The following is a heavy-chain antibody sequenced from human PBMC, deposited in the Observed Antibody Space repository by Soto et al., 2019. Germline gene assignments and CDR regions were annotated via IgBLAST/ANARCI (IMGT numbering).Heavy chain of an antibody. D-gene: IGHD2-8*01. Sequence: KPSETLSLTCTVSGGSVSIGRYYWSWSRKPPGKGLEWIGYIYYSGSTNYNPSLKSRVTISVDTSKNHFSLKLSSVTAADTAVYYCARGLVYSLDVWGQGTTVTVSS. CDR1: GGSVSIGRYY. CDR2: IYYSGST. V-gene: IGHV4-61*01. CDR3: ARGLVYSLDV. J-gene: IGHJ6*02.